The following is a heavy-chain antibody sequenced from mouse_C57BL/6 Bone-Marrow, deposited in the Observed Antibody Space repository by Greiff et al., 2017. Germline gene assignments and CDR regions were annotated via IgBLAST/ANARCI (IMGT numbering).Heavy chain of an antibody. J-gene: IGHJ4*01. Sequence: VQLQQSGAELASPWASVTLSCKASGYTFTDHIMNWVKKRPGQGLEWIGRIYPVSGDTNYTPKFLGQAIFSVERSSSTVYMVLNSLTSEDPAVYYCSLTHYYAMDYWGQGTSVTVAS. V-gene: IGHV1-11*01. CDR3: SLTHYYAMDY. CDR2: IYPVSGDT. CDR1: GYTFTDHI.